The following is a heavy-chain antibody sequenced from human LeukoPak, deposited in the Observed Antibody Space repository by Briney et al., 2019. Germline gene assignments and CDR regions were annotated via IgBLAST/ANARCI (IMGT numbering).Heavy chain of an antibody. CDR2: ISGSGGST. Sequence: GGSLRLSCAASGFTFSSYAMSWVRQAPGKGLEWVSAISGSGGSTYYADSVKGRFTISRDNSKNTLYLQMNSLRAEDTAVYYCASSPGIVVTANWFDPWGQGTLVTVSS. J-gene: IGHJ5*02. CDR3: ASSPGIVVTANWFDP. CDR1: GFTFSSYA. V-gene: IGHV3-23*01. D-gene: IGHD2-21*02.